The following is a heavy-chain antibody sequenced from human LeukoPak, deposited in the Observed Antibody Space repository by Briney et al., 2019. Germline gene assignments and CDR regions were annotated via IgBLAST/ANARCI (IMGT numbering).Heavy chain of an antibody. CDR3: ARTPIDYYYESSGYYNWFDP. V-gene: IGHV4-59*08. CDR1: GGSISSYY. CDR2: IYYSGST. Sequence: SETLSLTCTVSGGSISSYYWSWIRQPPGKGVEWIGYIYYSGSTNYNPSLKRRVTISVDTSKNQFSLKLSSVTAADTAVYYCARTPIDYYYESSGYYNWFDPWGQGTLVTVSS. D-gene: IGHD3-22*01. J-gene: IGHJ5*02.